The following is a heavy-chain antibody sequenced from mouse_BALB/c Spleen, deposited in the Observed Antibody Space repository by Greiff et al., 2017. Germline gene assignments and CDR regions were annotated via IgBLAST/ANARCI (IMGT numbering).Heavy chain of an antibody. J-gene: IGHJ2*01. CDR1: GFNIKDTY. D-gene: IGHD4-1*02. CDR3: APQLGYFDY. Sequence: EVQRVESGAELVKPGASVKLSCTASGFNIKDTYMHWVKQRPEQGLEWIGRIDPANGNTKYDPKFQGKATITADTSSNTAYLQLSSLTSEDTAVYYCAPQLGYFDYWGQGTTLTVSS. V-gene: IGHV14-3*02. CDR2: IDPANGNT.